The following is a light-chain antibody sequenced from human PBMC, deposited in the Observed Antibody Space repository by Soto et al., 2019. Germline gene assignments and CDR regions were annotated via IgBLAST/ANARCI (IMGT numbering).Light chain of an antibody. CDR2: AAS. CDR1: QSVRSSY. J-gene: IGKJ1*01. V-gene: IGKV3-20*01. CDR3: QQYGSSTWT. Sequence: DIVLTQSPGTLSLSPGERATLSCRASQSVRSSYLSWYQHKPGQAPRLLIYAASSRATGIPDRFSGSGSGTDFTLTISRLEPEDFAVYYCQQYGSSTWTFGQGTKVEIK.